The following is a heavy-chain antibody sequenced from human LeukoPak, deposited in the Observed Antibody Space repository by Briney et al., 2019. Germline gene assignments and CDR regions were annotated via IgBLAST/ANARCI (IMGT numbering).Heavy chain of an antibody. D-gene: IGHD6-6*01. V-gene: IGHV1-18*04. J-gene: IGHJ6*03. Sequence: ASVKVSCKASGYTFTGYYMHWVRQAPGQGLEWMGWISAYNGNTNYAQKLQGRVTMTTDTSTSTAYMELRSLRSDDTAVYYCASSFLYSSSAPYYYMDVWGKGTTVTVSS. CDR3: ASSFLYSSSAPYYYMDV. CDR1: GYTFTGYY. CDR2: ISAYNGNT.